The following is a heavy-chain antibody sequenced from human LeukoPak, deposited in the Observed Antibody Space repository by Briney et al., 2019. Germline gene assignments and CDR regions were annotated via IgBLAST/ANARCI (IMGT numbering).Heavy chain of an antibody. J-gene: IGHJ3*01. CDR1: GYSFTSYW. V-gene: IGHV5-51*01. D-gene: IGHD6-19*01. CDR2: IYPGDSDT. CDR3: ARPLLSYSRGWHL. Sequence: GESLKLSCKGSGYSFTSYWLGWVRQMPGNGLEWMGIIYPGDSDTRYSPSFQGQLTIPADKSISTAYLQWTSLTASDTAMYCCARPLLSYSRGWHLWGEGAMVTVSS.